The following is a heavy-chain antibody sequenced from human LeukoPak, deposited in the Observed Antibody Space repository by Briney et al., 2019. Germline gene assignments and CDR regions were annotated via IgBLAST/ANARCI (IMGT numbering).Heavy chain of an antibody. CDR3: AMVLTSDDAFDI. J-gene: IGHJ3*02. D-gene: IGHD2-2*01. V-gene: IGHV1-69*15. Sequence: SVKVSCKASVGTFSSYAISWVRQAPGQGLEWMGRIITIFDTANYAQKFQGRVTITADESTSTAYMELNSLRSEDTAVYDCAMVLTSDDAFDIWGQGTMVTVSS. CDR1: VGTFSSYA. CDR2: IITIFDTA.